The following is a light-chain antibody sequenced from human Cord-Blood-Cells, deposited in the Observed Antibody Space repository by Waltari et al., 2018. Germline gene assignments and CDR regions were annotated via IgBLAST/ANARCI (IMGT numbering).Light chain of an antibody. V-gene: IGKV1-39*01. CDR3: QQSYSTPHS. Sequence: IQMTQSPSSLSASVGDRVTITCRASQSISSYLNWYQQKPGKAPKLLIYAASSLQSGVPSRFSGSGSGTDFTLTISSLQPEDFATYYCQQSYSTPHSFGQGT. CDR2: AAS. CDR1: QSISSY. J-gene: IGKJ2*03.